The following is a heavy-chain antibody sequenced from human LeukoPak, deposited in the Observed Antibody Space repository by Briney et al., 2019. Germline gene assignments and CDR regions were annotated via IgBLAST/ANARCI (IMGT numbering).Heavy chain of an antibody. CDR3: TTTAVVGATFFDVY. V-gene: IGHV3-15*07. Sequence: GGSLRLSCAASGLTFSNAWMNWVRQAPGKGLEWVGRIKSKTDGGTTDYAAPVKGRFTISRDDSKNTLYLQMKSLKTEDTAVYYCTTTAVVGATFFDVYWGQRTLVTVSS. D-gene: IGHD1-26*01. J-gene: IGHJ4*02. CDR1: GLTFSNAW. CDR2: IKSKTDGGTT.